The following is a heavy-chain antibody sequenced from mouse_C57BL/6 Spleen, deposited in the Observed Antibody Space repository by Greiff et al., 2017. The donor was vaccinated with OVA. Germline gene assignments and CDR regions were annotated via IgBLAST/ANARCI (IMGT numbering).Heavy chain of an antibody. V-gene: IGHV1-26*01. CDR3: ARRDYDAYYYAMDY. CDR1: GYTFTDYY. J-gene: IGHJ4*01. D-gene: IGHD2-4*01. Sequence: EVKLQQSGPELVKPGASVKISCKASGYTFTDYYMNWVKQSHGKSLEWIGDINPNNGGTSYNQKFKGKATLTVDKSSSTAYMELRSLTSEDSAVYYCARRDYDAYYYAMDYWGQGTSVTVSS. CDR2: INPNNGGT.